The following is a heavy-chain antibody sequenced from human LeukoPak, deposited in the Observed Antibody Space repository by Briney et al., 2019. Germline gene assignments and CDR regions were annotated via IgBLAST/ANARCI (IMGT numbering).Heavy chain of an antibody. J-gene: IGHJ4*02. D-gene: IGHD3-22*01. CDR3: ARGEYYYDGGY. CDR2: IKQDGSEK. Sequence: GGSLRLSCAASGFTFSSYWMSWVRQAPGKGLEWVANIKQDGSEKYYVDSVKGRFTTSRDNAENSLFLQMNSLRAEETAVYYCARGEYYYDGGYWGRGTLVTVSS. CDR1: GFTFSSYW. V-gene: IGHV3-7*04.